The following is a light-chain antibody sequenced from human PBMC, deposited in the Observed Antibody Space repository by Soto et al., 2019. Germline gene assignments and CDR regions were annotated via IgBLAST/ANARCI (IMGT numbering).Light chain of an antibody. CDR1: QFVSSTY. V-gene: IGKV3-20*01. CDR2: GAS. Sequence: VLTPSPVRRSLSPGARATLSCRASQFVSSTYLAWYQQMPGQAPRLLIYGASSRATGIPDRLSGGGSETDFTLTISRLESEDSAVYYCQQYGISPLTFGGGTKVDIK. CDR3: QQYGISPLT. J-gene: IGKJ4*01.